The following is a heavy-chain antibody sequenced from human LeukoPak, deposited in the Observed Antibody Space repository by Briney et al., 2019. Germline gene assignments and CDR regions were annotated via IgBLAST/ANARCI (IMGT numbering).Heavy chain of an antibody. CDR2: ISAYNGNT. CDR3: ARVLGIAVAGEMDV. CDR1: GYTFTSYY. J-gene: IGHJ6*04. Sequence: ASVKVSCKASGYTFTSYYMHWVRQAPGQGLEWLGWISAYNGNTKYAQRVQDRVSMTTDTSTSIVYMELRSLRSDDTAVYYCARVLGIAVAGEMDVWGKGTTVTVSS. D-gene: IGHD6-19*01. V-gene: IGHV1-18*04.